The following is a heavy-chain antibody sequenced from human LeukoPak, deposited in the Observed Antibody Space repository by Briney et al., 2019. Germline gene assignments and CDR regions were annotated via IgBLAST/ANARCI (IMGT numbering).Heavy chain of an antibody. V-gene: IGHV4-4*07. J-gene: IGHJ4*02. Sequence: ADTLSLTCTVSGDSISSYYWSWIRQPAGKGLEWIGRIYTSGSTNYNPSLKSRVTMPVDTSKNQFSLKLSCVTAAVTAVYYCARDQRYFDFWGQGTLVTVSS. CDR3: ARDQRYFDF. D-gene: IGHD3-9*01. CDR1: GDSISSYY. CDR2: IYTSGST.